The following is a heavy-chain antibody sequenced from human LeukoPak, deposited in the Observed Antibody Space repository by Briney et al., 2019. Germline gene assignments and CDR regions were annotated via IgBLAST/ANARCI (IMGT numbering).Heavy chain of an antibody. V-gene: IGHV3-30*04. Sequence: GGSLRLSCAASGFTFSSYAMHWVRQAPGKGLEWVAVISYDGSNKYYAVSVKGRFTISRDNSKNTLYLQMNSLRAEDTAVYYCAKEGVFDYVDAFDIWGQGTMVTVSS. CDR2: ISYDGSNK. CDR3: AKEGVFDYVDAFDI. CDR1: GFTFSSYA. D-gene: IGHD4-17*01. J-gene: IGHJ3*02.